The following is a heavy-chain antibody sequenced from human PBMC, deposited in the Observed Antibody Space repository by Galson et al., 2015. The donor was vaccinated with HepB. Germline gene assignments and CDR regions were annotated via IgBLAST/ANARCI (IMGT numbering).Heavy chain of an antibody. J-gene: IGHJ4*02. Sequence: SLRLSCAASGFTFSSYAMSWVRQAPGKGLEWVSAISGSGGSTYYADSVKGRFTISRDNSKNTLYLQMNSLRAEDTAVYYCAKDLRDIVVVVAATFLGSPLEAYDYWGQGTLVTVSS. D-gene: IGHD2-15*01. CDR3: AKDLRDIVVVVAATFLGSPLEAYDY. CDR1: GFTFSSYA. CDR2: ISGSGGST. V-gene: IGHV3-23*01.